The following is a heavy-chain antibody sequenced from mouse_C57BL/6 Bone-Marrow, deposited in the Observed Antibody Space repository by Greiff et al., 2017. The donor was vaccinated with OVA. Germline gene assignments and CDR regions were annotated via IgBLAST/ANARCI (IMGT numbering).Heavy chain of an antibody. CDR3: AGFYGTTVVNWYFDV. CDR1: GYTFTSYW. CDR2: IRPNSGST. Sequence: QVQLQQPGAELVKPGASVKLSCKASGYTFTSYWMHWVKQRPGQGLEWIGMIRPNSGSTNYNEKFKGKATLTVDKSSSTAYMQLSSLTSEDSAVYYCAGFYGTTVVNWYFDVWGTGTTVTVSS. J-gene: IGHJ1*03. D-gene: IGHD1-1*01. V-gene: IGHV1-64*01.